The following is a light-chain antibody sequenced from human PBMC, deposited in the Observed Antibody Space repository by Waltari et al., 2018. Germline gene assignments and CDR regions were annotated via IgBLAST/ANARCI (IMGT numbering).Light chain of an antibody. Sequence: SALTQPASVSASPGQSLTISCTGSTSDLGSYDLVAWYQQHPGKAPHLLIYEVDTRPSGVSYRFSGSKSGNAASLTVSGLQPEDEGHYFCSSYTYGGPWVFGGGTLLTVL. CDR1: TSDLGSYDL. J-gene: IGLJ2*01. CDR3: SSYTYGGPWV. V-gene: IGLV2-23*02. CDR2: EVD.